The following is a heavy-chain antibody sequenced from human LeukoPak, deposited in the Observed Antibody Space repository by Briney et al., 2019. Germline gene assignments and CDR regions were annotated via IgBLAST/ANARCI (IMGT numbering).Heavy chain of an antibody. CDR2: INHSGST. CDR3: ARRSPKGVVGALGFDY. D-gene: IGHD1-26*01. CDR1: GGSFSGYS. V-gene: IGHV4-34*01. Sequence: SETLSLTCAVYGGSFSGYSWSWIRQPPGKGLEWIGEINHSGSTNYNPSLKSRVTISVDTSKNQFSLKLSSVTAADTAVYYCARRSPKGVVGALGFDYWGQGTLVTVSS. J-gene: IGHJ4*02.